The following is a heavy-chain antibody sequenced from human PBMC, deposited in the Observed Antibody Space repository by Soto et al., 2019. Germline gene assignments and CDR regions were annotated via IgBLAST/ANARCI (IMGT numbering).Heavy chain of an antibody. CDR1: GFFFSNYA. CDR2: ISGNGVTP. V-gene: IGHV3-23*01. Sequence: EVQQLASGGDLVQPGGSLRLSCAASGFFFSNYAMTCVRQAPEKGLEYVSAISGNGVTPYSAVSMKGRFTISRDTSKNALDLQLNSLSVEDTAVYYCAKERDDIGMFDSFDIWGQGTMV. D-gene: IGHD1-1*01. J-gene: IGHJ3*02. CDR3: AKERDDIGMFDSFDI.